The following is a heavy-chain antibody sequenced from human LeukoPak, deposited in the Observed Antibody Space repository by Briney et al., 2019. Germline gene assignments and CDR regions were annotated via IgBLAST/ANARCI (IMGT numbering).Heavy chain of an antibody. J-gene: IGHJ6*02. CDR1: GFTFSSYS. Sequence: PGGSLRLSCAASGFTFSSYSMNWVRQAPGKGLEWVSSISGSISSKLYAESVKGRFTTSRDNAKNSLYLQMNILRAEDTAVYYCVSGSYEGGYYGMDVWGQGTTVTVSS. CDR2: ISGSISSK. D-gene: IGHD1-26*01. V-gene: IGHV3-21*01. CDR3: VSGSYEGGYYGMDV.